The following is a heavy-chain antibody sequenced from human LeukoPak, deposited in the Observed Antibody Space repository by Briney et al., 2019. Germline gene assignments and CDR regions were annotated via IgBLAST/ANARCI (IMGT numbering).Heavy chain of an antibody. CDR3: ARGARRGGEQLVRVKTAYYYYGMDV. V-gene: IGHV3-30*03. CDR2: ISYDGSNK. D-gene: IGHD6-13*01. Sequence: GGSLRLSCAASGFTFSSYGMHWVRQAPGKGLEWVAVISYDGSNKYYADSVKGRFTISRDNSKNTLYLQMNSLRAEDTAVYYCARGARRGGEQLVRVKTAYYYYGMDVWGQGTTVTVSS. J-gene: IGHJ6*02. CDR1: GFTFSSYG.